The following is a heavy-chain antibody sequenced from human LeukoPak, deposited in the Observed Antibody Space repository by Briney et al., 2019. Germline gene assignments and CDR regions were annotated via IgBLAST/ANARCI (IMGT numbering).Heavy chain of an antibody. CDR1: GFTFSTYW. J-gene: IGHJ4*02. CDR3: ARGIVVVVGASDHFDY. Sequence: GGSLRLSCVASGFTFSTYWMNWVRQAPGKGLNRVGTISPDGSDKYYVDSVKGRFTISRDNAKTSLYLQINSLRADDTALYFCARGIVVVVGASDHFDYWGQGTLITVSS. D-gene: IGHD2-15*01. CDR2: ISPDGSDK. V-gene: IGHV3-7*01.